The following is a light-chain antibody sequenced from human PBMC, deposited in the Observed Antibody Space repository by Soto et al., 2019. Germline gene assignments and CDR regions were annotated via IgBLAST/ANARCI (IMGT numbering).Light chain of an antibody. V-gene: IGKV1-27*01. CDR1: QGISNS. CDR3: QKYDSAPWT. Sequence: DIQMTQSPSSLSASVGDRVTIACRASQGISNSLAWYQQKPGKVPKLLIYTAYTLRSGVPSRFSGSGSGTDFTLTINSLQPEDVATYHCQKYDSAPWTFGQGTKVEIK. J-gene: IGKJ1*01. CDR2: TAY.